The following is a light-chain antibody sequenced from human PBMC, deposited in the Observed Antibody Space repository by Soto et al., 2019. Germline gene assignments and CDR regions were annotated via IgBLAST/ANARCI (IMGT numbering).Light chain of an antibody. V-gene: IGLV2-14*03. J-gene: IGLJ3*02. Sequence: QSALTQPASVSGSPGQSITISCTGTSSDVGGYDHVSWYQQHPGKAPKLIIYDVTVRPSGISRRFSSSKSDNTASLAVSGIQPEDEAYYCCSSYTNTDTLLFGGGTKLTVL. CDR3: SSYTNTDTLL. CDR1: SSDVGGYDH. CDR2: DVT.